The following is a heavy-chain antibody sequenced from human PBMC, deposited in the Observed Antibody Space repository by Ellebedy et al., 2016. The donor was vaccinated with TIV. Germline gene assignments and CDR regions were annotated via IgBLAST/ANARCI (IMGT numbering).Heavy chain of an antibody. Sequence: GESLKISCAASGFTFTSYWMAWVRQAPGKGLEWVANIKHDGSEKFFVDSVKGRFTISRDNAKNSLYLQMNSVTADDTAVYYCVRFGVAYDMKDWGQGTSVTVSS. CDR1: GFTFTSYW. J-gene: IGHJ6*02. CDR2: IKHDGSEK. CDR3: VRFGVAYDMKD. V-gene: IGHV3-7*01. D-gene: IGHD6-13*01.